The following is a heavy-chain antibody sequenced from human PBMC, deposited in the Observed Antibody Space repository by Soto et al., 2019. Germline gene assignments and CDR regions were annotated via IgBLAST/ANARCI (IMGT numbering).Heavy chain of an antibody. Sequence: QVQLQESGPGLVKPSETLSLTCTVSGGSISSYYWSWIRQPAGKGLEWIGRIYTSGSTNYNPSLKCRVTISVDTSKNQFSLKLSSVTAADTAVYYCARSKGIPGTTWWFDPWGQGTLVTVSS. CDR3: ARSKGIPGTTWWFDP. CDR1: GGSISSYY. V-gene: IGHV4-4*07. J-gene: IGHJ5*02. CDR2: IYTSGST. D-gene: IGHD1-7*01.